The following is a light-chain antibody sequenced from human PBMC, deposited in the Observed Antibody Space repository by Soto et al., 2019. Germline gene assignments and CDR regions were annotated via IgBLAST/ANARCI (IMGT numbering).Light chain of an antibody. J-gene: IGKJ2*01. CDR2: DAS. CDR3: QQYNNWPPLYT. V-gene: IGKV3-15*01. CDR1: RSVSSN. Sequence: EIVMTQSPDTLSVSPGERATLSCRTSRSVSSNLAWYQQKPGQPPRLLIYDASTRATGIPARFSGSGSGTEFTLTISSLQSEDFAVYYCQQYNNWPPLYTFGQGTKLEIK.